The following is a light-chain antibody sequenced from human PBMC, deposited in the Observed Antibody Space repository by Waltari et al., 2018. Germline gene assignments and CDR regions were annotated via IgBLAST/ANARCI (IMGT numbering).Light chain of an antibody. Sequence: EIVLTQSPATLSLSPGESATLSCRASQSVSSYLAWYQQKPGQAPRLLIYGASNRATGIPARFSGSGSGTDFTLTISSLEPEDFAVYYCQQRSNWPITFGQGTRLEIK. CDR3: QQRSNWPIT. J-gene: IGKJ5*01. CDR2: GAS. V-gene: IGKV3-11*01. CDR1: QSVSSY.